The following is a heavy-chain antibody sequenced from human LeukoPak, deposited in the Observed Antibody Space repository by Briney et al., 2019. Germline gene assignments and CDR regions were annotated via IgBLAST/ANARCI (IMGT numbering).Heavy chain of an antibody. D-gene: IGHD1-1*01. CDR3: AKDFGANNWYNWFDP. J-gene: IGHJ5*02. Sequence: PGGSLRLSCAASGFTFSSYGMHWVRQAPGKGLEWVAMISYDGTNKQNTKSVKGRFTISRDNSKNTLYLQMNSLRAEDTAVYYCAKDFGANNWYNWFDPWGQGTLVTVSS. V-gene: IGHV3-30*18. CDR1: GFTFSSYG. CDR2: ISYDGTNK.